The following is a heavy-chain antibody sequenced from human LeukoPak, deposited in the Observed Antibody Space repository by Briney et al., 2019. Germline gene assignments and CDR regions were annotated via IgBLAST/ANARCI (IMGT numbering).Heavy chain of an antibody. V-gene: IGHV3-7*04. D-gene: IGHD3-10*01. J-gene: IGHJ4*02. Sequence: GGWLRLSCAASGFTFSTYWMTWVRPAPGKGLEWVGNIKPDGRETYFVDSVKGRFSISRDNAQNSMYLQMNSLRAEDTALYYCARDYYASRSHDYWGQGTLVTVSS. CDR2: IKPDGRET. CDR1: GFTFSTYW. CDR3: ARDYYASRSHDY.